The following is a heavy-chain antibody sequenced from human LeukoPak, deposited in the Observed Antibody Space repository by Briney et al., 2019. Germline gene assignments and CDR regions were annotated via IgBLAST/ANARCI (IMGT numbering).Heavy chain of an antibody. J-gene: IGHJ4*02. V-gene: IGHV1-2*02. CDR3: ARDMMYYYDSSGYYFGY. D-gene: IGHD3-22*01. CDR2: INPNSGGT. Sequence: ASVKVSCKASGYTFTGYYMHWVRQAPGQGLEWMGWINPNSGGTNCAQKFQGRVTMTRDTSISTAYMELSRLRSDDTAVYYCARDMMYYYDSSGYYFGYWGQGTLVTVSS. CDR1: GYTFTGYY.